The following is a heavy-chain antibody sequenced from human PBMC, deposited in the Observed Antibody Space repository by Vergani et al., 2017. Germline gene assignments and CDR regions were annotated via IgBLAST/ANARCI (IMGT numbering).Heavy chain of an antibody. J-gene: IGHJ4*02. V-gene: IGHV3-30*02. Sequence: QVQLVESGGGVVQRGGSLRLSCATSGFTLSNYDMQWIRQGPGKGLEFVALIQFDGSNQYYADSVNGRFTLSRDFSKNTLYLQMNSLRTDDTATYYCAKHFRGWGIDYWGRGTQVIVSS. D-gene: IGHD3-16*01. CDR3: AKHFRGWGIDY. CDR1: GFTLSNYD. CDR2: IQFDGSNQ.